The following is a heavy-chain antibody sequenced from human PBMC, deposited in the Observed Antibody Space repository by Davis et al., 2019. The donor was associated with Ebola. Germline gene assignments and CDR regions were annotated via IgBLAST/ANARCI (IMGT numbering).Heavy chain of an antibody. CDR2: ISYDGSNK. CDR1: GFTFSSYA. J-gene: IGHJ4*02. Sequence: GESLKISCAASGFTFSSYAMHWVRQAPGKGLEWVAVISYDGSNKYYAAPVKGRFTISRDDSKNTVYLQMNSLKTEDTAVYYCRSNFDYWGQGALVTVSS. V-gene: IGHV3-30-3*01. CDR3: RSNFDY.